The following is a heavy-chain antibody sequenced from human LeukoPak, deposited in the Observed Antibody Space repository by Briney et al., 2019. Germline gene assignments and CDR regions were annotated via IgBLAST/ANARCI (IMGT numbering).Heavy chain of an antibody. CDR3: AKADIVVVVAAIHWFHL. J-gene: IGHJ5*02. CDR1: GFTFTSYA. V-gene: IGHV3-23*01. D-gene: IGHD2-15*01. Sequence: GGSLRLSCAASGFTFTSYAMSWVRQAPGKGLEWVSAISGRGGSTNYADSVEGPFTISRDNPKNTLYLQTNSLRAEDTAVYYCAKADIVVVVAAIHWFHLWGQGTLVTVSS. CDR2: ISGRGGST.